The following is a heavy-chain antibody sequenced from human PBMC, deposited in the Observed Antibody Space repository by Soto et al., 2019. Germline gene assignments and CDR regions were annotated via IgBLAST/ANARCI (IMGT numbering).Heavy chain of an antibody. D-gene: IGHD2-8*01. CDR1: GGSFSGYY. J-gene: IGHJ4*02. CDR2: INHSGST. CDR3: ARGRGNAVRGVLMVYATLYYFDY. Sequence: SETLSLTCAVYGGSFSGYYWSWIRQPPGKGLEWIGEINHSGSTNYNPSLKSRVTISVDTSKNRFSLKLSSVTAADTAVYYCARGRGNAVRGVLMVYATLYYFDYWGQGTLVTVSS. V-gene: IGHV4-34*01.